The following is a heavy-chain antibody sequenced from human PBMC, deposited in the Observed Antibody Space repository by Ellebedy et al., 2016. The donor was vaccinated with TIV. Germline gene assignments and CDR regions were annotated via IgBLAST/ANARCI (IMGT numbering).Heavy chain of an antibody. D-gene: IGHD6-19*01. CDR1: GYTFTSYW. CDR3: ARGGYSSGWYSNWFDP. CDR2: IYPGDSKT. V-gene: IGHV5-51*01. J-gene: IGHJ5*02. Sequence: GESLKISCQGSGYTFTSYWIGWVRQKPGKGLEWVGLIYPGDSKTRYSPSFQGQVTISADKSTSTAFLQWSSLKASDTAMYYCARGGYSSGWYSNWFDPWGQGTLVTVSS.